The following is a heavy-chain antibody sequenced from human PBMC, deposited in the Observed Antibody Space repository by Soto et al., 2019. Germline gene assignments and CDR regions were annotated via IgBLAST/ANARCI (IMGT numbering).Heavy chain of an antibody. CDR1: GDSVGSSAAMY. D-gene: IGHD2-21*02. CDR3: AVAYCGADCYSPRRPFGLDV. J-gene: IGHJ6*02. Sequence: SETLSLTCTVSGDSVGSSAAMYRAWVRQPPGKGLEWIGYISGTGTWYYNPSLRSRVTISVDTSGTQFSLQMTSVTAADTALYFCAVAYCGADCYSPRRPFGLDVWGRGXTVTVSS. V-gene: IGHV4-61*08. CDR2: ISGTGTW.